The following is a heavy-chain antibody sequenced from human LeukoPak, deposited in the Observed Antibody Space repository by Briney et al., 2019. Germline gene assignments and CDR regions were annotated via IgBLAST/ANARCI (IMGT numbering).Heavy chain of an antibody. J-gene: IGHJ4*02. CDR3: ARVRVGATAKGHYFDY. CDR2: ISSNGGNI. V-gene: IGHV3-64*01. CDR1: GFTFSNYA. Sequence: GGSLRLSCAASGFTFSNYAIHRVRQAPGKGLESVSVISSNGGNIYHANSVKGRFTISRDNSKNTVYLQMGSLRPEDMAVYYCARVRVGATAKGHYFDYWGQGTLVTVSS. D-gene: IGHD1-26*01.